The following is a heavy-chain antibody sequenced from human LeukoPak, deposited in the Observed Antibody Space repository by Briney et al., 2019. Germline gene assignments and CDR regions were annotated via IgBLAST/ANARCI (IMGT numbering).Heavy chain of an antibody. Sequence: SDTLSLPCTVSGRSISSSSYHWRWIPQPPGKGLEWIGSIYYSESTYYNPSLKSRLPISVDTSKNQFPMKLISVTGADPAVFFCARAGRVALGNYYFDYGGQETLVTLPS. D-gene: IGHD5-12*01. CDR1: GRSISSSSYH. CDR3: ARAGRVALGNYYFDY. J-gene: IGHJ4*02. CDR2: IYYSEST. V-gene: IGHV4-39*06.